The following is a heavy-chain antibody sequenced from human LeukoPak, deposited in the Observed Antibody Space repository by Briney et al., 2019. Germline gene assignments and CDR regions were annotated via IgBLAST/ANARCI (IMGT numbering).Heavy chain of an antibody. V-gene: IGHV3-11*01. CDR2: ISSSGSTI. D-gene: IGHD2-21*01. CDR1: GFTFSDYY. Sequence: GGSLRLSCAASGFTFSDYYMSWIRQAPGKGLGWVSYISSSGSTIYYADSVKGRFTISRDNAKNSLYLQMNSLRAEDTAVYYCARARVIGRFDPWGQGTLVTVSS. CDR3: ARARVIGRFDP. J-gene: IGHJ5*02.